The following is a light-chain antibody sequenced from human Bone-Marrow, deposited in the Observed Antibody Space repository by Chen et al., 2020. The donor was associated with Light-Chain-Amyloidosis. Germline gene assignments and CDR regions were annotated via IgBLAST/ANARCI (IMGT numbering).Light chain of an antibody. V-gene: IGLV2-23*01. CDR3: CAYTGSSTWV. CDR2: VDF. J-gene: IGLJ3*02. Sequence: QSALTQPASVSGSPGQSITIPCTASNSDVGNYNLVSWYQHHPGKAPKLITYVDFKRPSGVSNRFSGSKSGNTASLTISGLQNEDEAHYHCCAYTGSSTWVFGGGTKLTVL. CDR1: NSDVGNYNL.